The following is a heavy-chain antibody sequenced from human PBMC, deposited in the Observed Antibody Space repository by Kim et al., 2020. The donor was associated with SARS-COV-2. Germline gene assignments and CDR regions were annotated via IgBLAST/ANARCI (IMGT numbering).Heavy chain of an antibody. Sequence: PKRRVTISVDTSKNQFSLKLSSVTAAHTAVYYCARVLRYFDWLFDGMDVWGQGTTVTVSS. V-gene: IGHV4-34*01. D-gene: IGHD3-9*01. CDR3: ARVLRYFDWLFDGMDV. J-gene: IGHJ6*02.